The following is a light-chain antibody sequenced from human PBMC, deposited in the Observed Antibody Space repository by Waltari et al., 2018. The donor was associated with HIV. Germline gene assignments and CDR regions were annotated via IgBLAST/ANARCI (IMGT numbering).Light chain of an antibody. CDR2: DKS. V-gene: IGLV3-19*01. CDR1: SLRNYY. CDR3: ASRDNDGKRVL. Sequence: SSELTRDPIVSVTLGQTVTITCQGDSLRNYYASWHPLKPGQAPILVIYDKSTRPSSVPDRFSSSTSGNTASLTITGSQAEDEADYFCASRDNDGKRVLFGGGTKLTVL. J-gene: IGLJ3*02.